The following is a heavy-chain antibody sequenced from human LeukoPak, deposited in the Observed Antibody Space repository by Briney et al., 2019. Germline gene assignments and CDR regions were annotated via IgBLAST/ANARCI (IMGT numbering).Heavy chain of an antibody. V-gene: IGHV3-15*01. CDR2: IKSKTDGGTT. CDR3: TTDPDYGDPIDY. J-gene: IGHJ4*02. CDR1: GFTFSSAW. D-gene: IGHD4-17*01. Sequence: SGGSLRLSCAASGFTFSSAWMSWVRQAPGKGLEWVGRIKSKTDGGTTDYAAPVKGRFTISRDDSKNTLYLQMNSLKTEDTAVYYCTTDPDYGDPIDYWGQGTLVTVSS.